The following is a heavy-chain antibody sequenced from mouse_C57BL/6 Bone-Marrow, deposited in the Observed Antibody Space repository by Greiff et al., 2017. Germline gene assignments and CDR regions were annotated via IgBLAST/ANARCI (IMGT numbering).Heavy chain of an antibody. J-gene: IGHJ2*01. CDR1: GYAFSSSW. D-gene: IGHD1-1*01. CDR2: IYPGDGDT. Sequence: VQGVESGPELVKPGASVKISCKASGYAFSSSWMNWVKQRPGKGLEWIGRIYPGDGDTNYNGKFKGKATLTADKSSSTAYMQLSSLTSEDSAVYFCARLLLLYFDYWGQGTTLTVSS. V-gene: IGHV1-82*01. CDR3: ARLLLLYFDY.